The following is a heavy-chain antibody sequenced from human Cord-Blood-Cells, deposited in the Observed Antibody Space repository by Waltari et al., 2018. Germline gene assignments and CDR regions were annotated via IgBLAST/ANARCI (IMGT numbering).Heavy chain of an antibody. Sequence: EVQLVESGGGLVKPGGSLRLSCAASGFTFSSYSMNWVSQAPRQGHDWFSSISSSSSYIYYADSVKGRFTISRDNAKNSLYLQMNSLRAEDTAVYYCARYITGTEEHPDPVYYYYGMDVWGQGP. CDR2: ISSSSSYI. CDR3: ARYITGTEEHPDPVYYYYGMDV. CDR1: GFTFSSYS. V-gene: IGHV3-21*01. D-gene: IGHD1-7*01. J-gene: IGHJ6*02.